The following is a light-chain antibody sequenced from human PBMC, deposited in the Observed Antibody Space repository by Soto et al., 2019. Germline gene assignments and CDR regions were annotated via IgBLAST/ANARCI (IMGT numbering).Light chain of an antibody. V-gene: IGKV3D-15*01. CDR1: RSAGNN. Sequence: IVRTQSPATLSVSLGERVTLSCRASRSAGNNLAWYQQRVGQAPRLVILDTSTRAPGIPARFSRSGSETEFTLTINRLQAEDLAVYYCQHYNNWVLTFGGGTKVEIK. CDR2: DTS. J-gene: IGKJ4*01. CDR3: QHYNNWVLT.